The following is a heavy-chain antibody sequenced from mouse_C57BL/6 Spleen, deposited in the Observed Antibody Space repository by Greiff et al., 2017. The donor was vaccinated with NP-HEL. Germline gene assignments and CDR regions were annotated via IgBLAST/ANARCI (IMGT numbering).Heavy chain of an antibody. D-gene: IGHD1-1*01. V-gene: IGHV1-82*01. CDR1: GYAFSSSW. Sequence: QVQLQQSGPELVKPGASVKISCKASGYAFSSSWMNWVKQRPGKGLEWIGRIYPGDGDTNYNGKFKGKATLTADKSSSTAYMQLSSLTSADSAVYFCARCPITTVVDYFDYWGQGTTLTVSS. CDR2: IYPGDGDT. CDR3: ARCPITTVVDYFDY. J-gene: IGHJ2*01.